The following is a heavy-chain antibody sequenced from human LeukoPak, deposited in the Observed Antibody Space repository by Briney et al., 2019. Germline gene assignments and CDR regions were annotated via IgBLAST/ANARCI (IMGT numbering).Heavy chain of an antibody. V-gene: IGHV1-69*05. D-gene: IGHD1-7*01. Sequence: ASVKVSCKASGGTFNNYAISWVRQAPGQGLEWMGGIIPVFDKENYAQKFQGRVTITTDESTSTAYMELSSLRSEDTAVYYCARSTGTTYYYNMDVWGKGTTVTVSS. CDR3: ARSTGTTYYYNMDV. CDR1: GGTFNNYA. CDR2: IIPVFDKE. J-gene: IGHJ6*03.